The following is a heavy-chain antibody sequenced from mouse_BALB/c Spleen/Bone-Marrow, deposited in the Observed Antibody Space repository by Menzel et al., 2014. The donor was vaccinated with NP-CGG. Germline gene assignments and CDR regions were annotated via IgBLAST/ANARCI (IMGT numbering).Heavy chain of an antibody. Sequence: VQLQQSGAELVKPGTSVKLSCTASGFNIKDTYMQWVKQRPEQGLEWIGRIDPANGNTKYDPKFQGKATITADTSSNTAYLQLSSLTSEDTAVYYCASYYYGRYFDVWGAGTPVTVSS. CDR2: IDPANGNT. CDR3: ASYYYGRYFDV. V-gene: IGHV14-3*02. CDR1: GFNIKDTY. J-gene: IGHJ1*01. D-gene: IGHD1-1*01.